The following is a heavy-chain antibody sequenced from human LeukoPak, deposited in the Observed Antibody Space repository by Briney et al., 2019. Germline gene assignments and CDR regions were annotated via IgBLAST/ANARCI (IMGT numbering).Heavy chain of an antibody. CDR1: GGSVSNGGHY. V-gene: IGHV4-39*01. CDR2: GYYSGTT. J-gene: IGHJ4*02. D-gene: IGHD2-2*01. CDR3: ARYPYGRSSRWQAFDY. Sequence: PSETLSLTCTVSGGSVSNGGHYWGWIRQPPGKGLEWIGSGYYSGTTSYNPSLKSRVTMSVDTSKNQFSLRLTSVTAADTAVYYCARYPYGRSSRWQAFDYWGQGILVTVSS.